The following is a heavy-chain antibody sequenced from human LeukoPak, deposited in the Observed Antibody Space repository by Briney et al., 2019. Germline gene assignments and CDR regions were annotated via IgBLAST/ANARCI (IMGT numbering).Heavy chain of an antibody. CDR2: IYYSGST. CDR1: GGSISSGDYY. D-gene: IGHD6-13*01. J-gene: IGHJ6*02. CDR3: ARGYSSWFSDYYYGMDV. V-gene: IGHV4-30-4*01. Sequence: SQTLSLTCTVSGGSISSGDYYWSWIRQPPGTGLEWIGYIYYSGSTYYNPSLKSRVTISVDTSKNQFPLKLSSVTAADTAVYYCARGYSSWFSDYYYGMDVWGQGTTVTVSS.